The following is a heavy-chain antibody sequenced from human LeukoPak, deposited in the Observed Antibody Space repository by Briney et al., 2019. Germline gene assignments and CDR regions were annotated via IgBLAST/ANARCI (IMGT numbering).Heavy chain of an antibody. Sequence: ASVKVSCKASGYTFNGYYMHWVRQAPGQGLEWMGWINPNSGGTNYAQKFQGRVTMTRDTSISTAYMELSRLRSDDTAVYYCARWVGATLYYFDYWGQGTLVTVSS. CDR3: ARWVGATLYYFDY. CDR1: GYTFNGYY. V-gene: IGHV1-2*02. CDR2: INPNSGGT. D-gene: IGHD1-26*01. J-gene: IGHJ4*02.